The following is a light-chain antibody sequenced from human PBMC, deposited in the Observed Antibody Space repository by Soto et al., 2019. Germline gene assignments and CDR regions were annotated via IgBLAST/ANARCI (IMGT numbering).Light chain of an antibody. CDR3: QQYGSLIT. CDR1: QTVRNNY. V-gene: IGKV3-20*01. CDR2: DAS. Sequence: EFVLAQSPGTLSLSPGERATLSCRASQTVRNNYLAWYQQKPGQAPRLLIYDASSRATGIPDRFSGGGSGTDFTLTISRLEPEDFAVYYCQQYGSLITFGQGTRLEIK. J-gene: IGKJ5*01.